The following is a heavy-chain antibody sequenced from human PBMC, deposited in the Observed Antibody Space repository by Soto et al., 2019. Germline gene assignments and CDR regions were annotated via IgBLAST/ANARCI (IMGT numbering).Heavy chain of an antibody. D-gene: IGHD6-6*01. Sequence: GGSLRLSCAASGFTFSSYAMHWVRQAPGKGLEWVAVISYDGSNKYYADSVKGRFTISRDNSKNTLYLQMNSLRAEDTAVYYCARDLSSSTGYYYYYYGMDVWGQGTTVTAP. J-gene: IGHJ6*02. CDR3: ARDLSSSTGYYYYYYGMDV. V-gene: IGHV3-30-3*01. CDR1: GFTFSSYA. CDR2: ISYDGSNK.